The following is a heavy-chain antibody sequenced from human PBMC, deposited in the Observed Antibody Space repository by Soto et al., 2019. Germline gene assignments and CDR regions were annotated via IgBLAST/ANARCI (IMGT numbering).Heavy chain of an antibody. J-gene: IGHJ4*02. CDR3: AHKGCGDSPLDY. Sequence: QITLKESGPTLVKPTQTLTLTCTFSGFSLSTSGVGVGWIRQPPGKALEWLAVIYWDDYKHYSPSLKSRLTITKDTSKNQVVLTMTNMDPVDTATYYCAHKGCGDSPLDYWGQGTLLTVSS. CDR1: GFSLSTSGVG. CDR2: IYWDDYK. D-gene: IGHD4-17*01. V-gene: IGHV2-5*02.